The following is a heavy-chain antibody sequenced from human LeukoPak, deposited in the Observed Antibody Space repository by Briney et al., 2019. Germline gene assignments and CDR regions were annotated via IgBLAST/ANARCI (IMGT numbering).Heavy chain of an antibody. Sequence: GSLRLSCAASGFTFSSYAMSWVRQAPGKGLEWASAISGSGGSTYYADSVKGRFTISRDNSKNTLYLQMNSLRAEDTAVYYCASSLPTPRRENYWGQGTLVTVSS. CDR3: ASSLPTPRRENY. D-gene: IGHD4/OR15-4a*01. CDR2: ISGSGGST. V-gene: IGHV3-23*01. J-gene: IGHJ4*02. CDR1: GFTFSSYA.